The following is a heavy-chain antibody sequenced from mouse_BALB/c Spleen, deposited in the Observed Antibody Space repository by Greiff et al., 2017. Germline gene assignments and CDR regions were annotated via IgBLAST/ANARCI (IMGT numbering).Heavy chain of an antibody. CDR3: ARDTTVVANYAMDY. CDR1: GYTFTSYW. D-gene: IGHD1-1*01. V-gene: IGHV1-7*01. Sequence: VQLQQSGAELAKPGASVKMSCKASGYTFTSYWMHWVKQRPGQGLEWIGYINPSTGYTEYNQKFKDKATLTADKSSSTAYMQLSSLTSEDSAVYYCARDTTVVANYAMDYWGQGTSVTVSS. CDR2: INPSTGYT. J-gene: IGHJ4*01.